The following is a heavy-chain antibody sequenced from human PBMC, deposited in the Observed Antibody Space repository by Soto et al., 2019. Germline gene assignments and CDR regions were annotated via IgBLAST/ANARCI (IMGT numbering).Heavy chain of an antibody. Sequence: ASVTVSCKASGGTFSSYTISWVRQAPGQGLEWMGRIIPILGIANYAQKFQGRVTITADKSTSTAYMELSSLRSEDTAVYYCARGLPTTYGSGSYYKLPTSDQNYYYYYMDVWGKGTTVTVSS. CDR2: IIPILGIA. J-gene: IGHJ6*03. CDR3: ARGLPTTYGSGSYYKLPTSDQNYYYYYMDV. CDR1: GGTFSSYT. D-gene: IGHD3-10*01. V-gene: IGHV1-69*02.